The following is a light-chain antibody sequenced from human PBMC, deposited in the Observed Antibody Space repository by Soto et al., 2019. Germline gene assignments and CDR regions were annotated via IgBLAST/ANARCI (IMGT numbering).Light chain of an antibody. J-gene: IGKJ4*01. CDR1: QSVSSN. Sequence: EIVMTQSPATLSVSPGERATLSCRASQSVSSNLAWYQQKPGQAPRLLIYGASTRATGIPARFGGSGSGIEFILTISSLQSEDSAVYYCQQYHKWPLTFGGGTKVEI. V-gene: IGKV3-15*01. CDR3: QQYHKWPLT. CDR2: GAS.